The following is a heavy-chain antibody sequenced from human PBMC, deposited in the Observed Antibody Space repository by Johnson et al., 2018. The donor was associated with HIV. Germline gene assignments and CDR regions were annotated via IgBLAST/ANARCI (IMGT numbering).Heavy chain of an antibody. V-gene: IGHV3-30-3*01. D-gene: IGHD6-19*01. CDR1: GFTLSNYA. Sequence: QVQLVESGGGVVQTGRSLRLSCAVSGFTLSNYAMHWVRQAPGKGLEWVAFISNDGSIKFSADSVKGRFPISKDNSKNTLYLQMNSQRPEDTAVYYCVQGVPNPAGAFDIWGRGTMVTVSS. J-gene: IGHJ3*02. CDR3: VQGVPNPAGAFDI. CDR2: ISNDGSIK.